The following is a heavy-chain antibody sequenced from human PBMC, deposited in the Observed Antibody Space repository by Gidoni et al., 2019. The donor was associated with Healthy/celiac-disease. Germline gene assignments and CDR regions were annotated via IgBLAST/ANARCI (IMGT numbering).Heavy chain of an antibody. CDR3: AREGRLGYCSGGSCFLYYYYYGMDV. V-gene: IGHV4-34*01. J-gene: IGHJ6*02. CDR2: INHSGST. D-gene: IGHD2-15*01. CDR1: GGSFSGYY. Sequence: QVQLQQWGAGLLKPSETLSLTCAVYGGSFSGYYWSWLRQPPGKGLEWIGEINHSGSTNYNPSLKSRVTISVDTSKNQFSLKLSSVTAADTAVYYCAREGRLGYCSGGSCFLYYYYYGMDVWGQGTTVTVSS.